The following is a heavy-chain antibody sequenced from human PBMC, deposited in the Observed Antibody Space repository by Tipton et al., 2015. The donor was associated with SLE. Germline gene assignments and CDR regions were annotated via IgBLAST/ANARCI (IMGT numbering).Heavy chain of an antibody. CDR3: ARGNFLTGYWMDV. V-gene: IGHV4-61*05. CDR2: IHNSGST. Sequence: LRLSCTVSGGSISSSSYYWGWIRQPPGKGLEWIGYIHNSGSTNYNPSLKSRVTISVDTSKNQFSLKLSSVTAADTAVYYCARGNFLTGYWMDVWGKGTTVTVSS. CDR1: GGSISSSSYY. J-gene: IGHJ6*04. D-gene: IGHD3-9*01.